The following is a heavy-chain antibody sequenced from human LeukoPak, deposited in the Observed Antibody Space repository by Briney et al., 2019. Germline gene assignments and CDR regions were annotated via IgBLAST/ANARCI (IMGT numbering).Heavy chain of an antibody. V-gene: IGHV4-39*07. CDR3: ARDREYYYDSSDAFDI. D-gene: IGHD3-22*01. CDR2: IYYSGST. Sequence: PSETLSLTCTVSGGSISSSSYYWGWIRQPRGKGLEWIGSIYYSGSTYYNPSLKSRVTISVDTSKNQFSLKLSSVTAADTAVYYCARDREYYYDSSDAFDIWGQGTMVTVSS. J-gene: IGHJ3*02. CDR1: GGSISSSSYY.